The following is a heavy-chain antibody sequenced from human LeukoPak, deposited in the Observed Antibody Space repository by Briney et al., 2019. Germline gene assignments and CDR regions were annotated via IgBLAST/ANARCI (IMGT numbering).Heavy chain of an antibody. V-gene: IGHV1-69*04. D-gene: IGHD3-10*01. J-gene: IGHJ6*02. CDR2: IIPILGIA. CDR1: GGTFSSYA. CDR3: ARAEVDDSGSSIYYYYGMDV. Sequence: SVKVSFKASGGTFSSYAISWVRQAPGQGLEWMGRIIPILGIANYAQKFQGRVTITADKSTSTAYMELSSLRSEDTAVYYCARAEVDDSGSSIYYYYGMDVWGQGTTVTVSS.